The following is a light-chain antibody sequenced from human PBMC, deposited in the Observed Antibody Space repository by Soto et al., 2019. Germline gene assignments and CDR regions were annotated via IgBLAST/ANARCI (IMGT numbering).Light chain of an antibody. J-gene: IGKJ1*01. CDR1: QSLLHRNGFNY. CDR2: LGS. Sequence: DIVMTQSPLSLPVTPGEPASISCRSSQSLLHRNGFNYLEWYLQRPGQSPQLLIDLGSDRASGVPEGFGGGGSGIVFTLTIRRVEAGDVGVYYCMQSLQTPWTFGQGTKGE. V-gene: IGKV2-28*01. CDR3: MQSLQTPWT.